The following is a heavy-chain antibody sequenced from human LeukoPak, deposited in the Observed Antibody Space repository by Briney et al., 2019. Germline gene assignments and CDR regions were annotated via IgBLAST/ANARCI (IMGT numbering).Heavy chain of an antibody. CDR3: ARGRRFDY. V-gene: IGHV4-34*01. CDR2: INHSGST. Sequence: PSETLSLTCAVYGGSFSGYYWSWIRQPPGKGLEWIGEINHSGSTNYNPSLKSRVTISVDTSKNQSSLKLSSVTAADTAVYYCARGRRFDYWGQGTLVTVSS. J-gene: IGHJ4*02. CDR1: GGSFSGYY.